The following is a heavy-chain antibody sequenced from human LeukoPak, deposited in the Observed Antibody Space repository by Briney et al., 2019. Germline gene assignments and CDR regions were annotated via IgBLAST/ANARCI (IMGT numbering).Heavy chain of an antibody. V-gene: IGHV1-2*02. D-gene: IGHD5-18*01. J-gene: IGHJ5*02. CDR3: ARDPVQYSYDYNWFDP. CDR1: GYTFTGYY. CDR2: INPNSGGT. Sequence: ASVKVSCKASGYTFTGYYMHWVRQAPGQGLEWMGWINPNSGGTNYAQKFQGRVTMTRDTSISTAYMELSRLRSDDTAVYYCARDPVQYSYDYNWFDPWGQGTLVTVSS.